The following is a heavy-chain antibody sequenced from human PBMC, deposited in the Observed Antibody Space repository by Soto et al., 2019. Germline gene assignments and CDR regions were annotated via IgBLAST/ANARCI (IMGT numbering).Heavy chain of an antibody. CDR3: AKSGMVRGVLLYYMDV. J-gene: IGHJ6*03. CDR1: GFTFSSYV. D-gene: IGHD3-10*01. V-gene: IGHV3-30*18. CDR2: ISYDGSNK. Sequence: PGGSLRLPCAASGFTFSSYVMHWVRQAPGKGLEWVAVISYDGSNKYYADSVKGRFTISRDNSKNTLYLQMNSLRAEDTAVYYCAKSGMVRGVLLYYMDVWGKGITVTVSS.